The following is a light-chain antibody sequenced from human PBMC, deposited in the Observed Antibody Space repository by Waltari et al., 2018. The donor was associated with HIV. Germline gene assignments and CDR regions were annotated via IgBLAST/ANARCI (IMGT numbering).Light chain of an antibody. CDR2: AAS. CDR3: QQRNTCPPDT. CDR1: EDINAC. Sequence: DIQLTQSPSFLSASIGDRVTITCRGSEDINACLAWYQPKPGVAPKLLIYAASTLEDEVPSRFSGSGSGTDFNLTISSLQPEDFATYFCQQRNTCPPDTLGPGTKLES. J-gene: IGKJ2*01. V-gene: IGKV1-9*01.